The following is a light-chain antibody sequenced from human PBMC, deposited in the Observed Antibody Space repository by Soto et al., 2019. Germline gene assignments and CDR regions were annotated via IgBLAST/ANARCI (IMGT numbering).Light chain of an antibody. CDR1: QTITSD. CDR2: AAS. V-gene: IGKV1-39*01. Sequence: DIQMTQSPSSLSASVGDRVTITCRASQTITSDLNWYQQRPGKAPKLLIYAASNLQSGVPSRFSGSGSGTDFTFIISSLQPDDFATYYCQQYNNYWTFGQGTRVDIK. CDR3: QQYNNYWT. J-gene: IGKJ1*01.